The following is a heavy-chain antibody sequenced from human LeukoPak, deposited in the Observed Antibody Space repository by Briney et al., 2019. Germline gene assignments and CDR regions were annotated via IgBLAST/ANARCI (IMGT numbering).Heavy chain of an antibody. CDR2: INPNSGGT. CDR3: ASSNSYSSGWYHV. CDR1: GYTFTGYY. J-gene: IGHJ6*04. V-gene: IGHV1-2*02. Sequence: ASVKVSCRASGYTFTGYYMHWVRQAPGQGLEWMGWINPNSGGTNYAQKFQGRVTMTRDTSISTAYMELSRLRSDDTAVYYCASSNSYSSGWYHVWGKGTTVTVSS. D-gene: IGHD6-19*01.